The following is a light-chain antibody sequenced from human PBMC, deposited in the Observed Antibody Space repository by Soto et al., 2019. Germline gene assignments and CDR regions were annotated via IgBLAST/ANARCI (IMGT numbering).Light chain of an antibody. Sequence: EIVLTQSPATLSLSPGERATLSCRASQSVSSSLAWYQQNPGQAPRLLIYDASNRATGIPARFSGSGSGTDFPLTISSLEPEDFAVYYCQQRSNWPPAVTFGPGTKVDIK. CDR1: QSVSSS. V-gene: IGKV3-11*01. CDR3: QQRSNWPPAVT. J-gene: IGKJ3*01. CDR2: DAS.